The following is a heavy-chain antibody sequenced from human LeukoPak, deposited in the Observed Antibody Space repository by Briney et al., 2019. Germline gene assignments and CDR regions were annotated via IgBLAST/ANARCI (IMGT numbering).Heavy chain of an antibody. CDR1: GFTFSAYA. V-gene: IGHV3-48*04. J-gene: IGHJ3*02. CDR3: TRSGDGAFDN. D-gene: IGHD3-10*01. CDR2: ISYNSDTT. Sequence: GGSLSLSCAASGFTFSAYAMNWVRQTPEKGLEWVSYISYNSDTTHYADSVKGRFTISRDNAKNSVYLQMNSLRVEDTAVYYCTRSGDGAFDNWGPGTMVTVS.